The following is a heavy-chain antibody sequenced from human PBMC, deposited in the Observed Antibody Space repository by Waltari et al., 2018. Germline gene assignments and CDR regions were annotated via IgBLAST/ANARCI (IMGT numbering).Heavy chain of an antibody. D-gene: IGHD3-22*01. J-gene: IGHJ4*01. CDR1: GFTSRSLG. Sequence: QVQLVESGGGVVQPGGSLRPSWVESGFTSRSLGMQWVRQAPGKGREWVAFIRFDGSNKDYADSVKGRFTISRDNSQNTLYLQMSSLRPEDTAIDYCVKTGYDSAWYFDYWGQGTLVTVSS. V-gene: IGHV3-30*02. CDR3: VKTGYDSAWYFDY. CDR2: IRFDGSNK.